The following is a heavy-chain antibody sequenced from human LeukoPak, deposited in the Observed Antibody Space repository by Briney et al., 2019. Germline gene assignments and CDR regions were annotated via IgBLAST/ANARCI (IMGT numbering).Heavy chain of an antibody. J-gene: IGHJ4*02. CDR3: ARVKYSSGYSFDY. CDR1: GGSFSGYY. D-gene: IGHD3-22*01. V-gene: IGHV4-59*10. Sequence: PSETLSLTCAVYGGSFSGYYWSWIRQPAGKGLEWIGRIYTSGSTNYNPSLKSRVTMSVDTSKNQFSLKLSSVTAADTAVYYCARVKYSSGYSFDYWGQGTLVTVSS. CDR2: IYTSGST.